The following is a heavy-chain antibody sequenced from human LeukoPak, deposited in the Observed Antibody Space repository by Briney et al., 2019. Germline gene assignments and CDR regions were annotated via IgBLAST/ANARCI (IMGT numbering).Heavy chain of an antibody. CDR1: GYTFTNYD. Sequence: ASVKVSCKASGYTFTNYDLNWVRQATGQGLEWMGWMNPNSGNTGYAPKFQGRVTMTRNTSISTAYMELSSLRSEDTAVYYCARKGPANYYYYYMDVWGKGTSVTVSS. J-gene: IGHJ6*03. CDR3: ARKGPANYYYYYMDV. CDR2: MNPNSGNT. D-gene: IGHD2-2*01. V-gene: IGHV1-8*01.